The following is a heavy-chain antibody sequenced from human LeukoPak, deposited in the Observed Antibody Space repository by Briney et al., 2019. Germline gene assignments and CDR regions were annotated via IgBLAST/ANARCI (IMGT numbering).Heavy chain of an antibody. D-gene: IGHD1-1*01. J-gene: IGHJ4*02. Sequence: GGSLRLSCAASGLIFSNYDMYWVRQAPGKGLEWVTFIRYDGSEKYYAGSVQGRFSISRDNSKNTLYLQMNSLKPEDTAVYYCAKQGHGSGTTTDLDYWGQGTLVTVSS. V-gene: IGHV3-30*02. CDR3: AKQGHGSGTTTDLDY. CDR2: IRYDGSEK. CDR1: GLIFSNYD.